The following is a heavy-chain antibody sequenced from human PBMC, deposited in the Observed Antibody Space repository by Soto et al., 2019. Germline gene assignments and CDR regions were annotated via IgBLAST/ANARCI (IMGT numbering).Heavy chain of an antibody. CDR3: ARCGYYYGSGSPGWFDP. V-gene: IGHV1-69*13. CDR1: GGTFSSYS. J-gene: IGHJ5*02. D-gene: IGHD3-10*01. CDR2: IIPIFGTA. Sequence: ASVKVSCKASGGTFSSYSISWVRQAPGQGLEWMGGIIPIFGTANYAQKFQGRVTITADESTSTAYMELSSLRSEDTAVYYCARCGYYYGSGSPGWFDPWGQGTLVTVSS.